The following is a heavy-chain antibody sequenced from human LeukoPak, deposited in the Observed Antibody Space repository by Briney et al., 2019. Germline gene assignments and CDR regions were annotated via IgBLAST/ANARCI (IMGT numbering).Heavy chain of an antibody. J-gene: IGHJ4*02. CDR1: GYSFTSYW. CDR3: ARHSFPMVRGVPSYFDY. V-gene: IGHV5-51*01. CDR2: IYPGDSDT. Sequence: GESLKISCKGSGYSFTSYWIGWVRQMPGKGLEWMGSIYPGDSDTRYSPSFQGQVTISADKSISTAYLQWSSLEASDTAMYYCARHSFPMVRGVPSYFDYWGQGTLVTVSS. D-gene: IGHD3-10*01.